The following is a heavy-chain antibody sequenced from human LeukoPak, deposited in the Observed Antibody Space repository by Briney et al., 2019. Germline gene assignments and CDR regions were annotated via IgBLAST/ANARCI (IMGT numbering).Heavy chain of an antibody. CDR2: INHSGST. Sequence: SETLSLTCAVYGGSFSGYYWSWIRQPPGKGLEWIGEINHSGSTNYNPSLKSRVTISVDTSKNQFSLKLSSVTAADTAVYYCARVLYGSGSYSERWFDPWGQGTLVTVSS. J-gene: IGHJ5*02. D-gene: IGHD3-10*01. CDR1: GGSFSGYY. V-gene: IGHV4-34*01. CDR3: ARVLYGSGSYSERWFDP.